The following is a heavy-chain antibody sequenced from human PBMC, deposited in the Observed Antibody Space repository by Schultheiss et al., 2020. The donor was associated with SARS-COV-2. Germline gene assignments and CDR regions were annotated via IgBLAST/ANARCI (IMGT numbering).Heavy chain of an antibody. CDR3: ASGLRYFDWLFDY. CDR1: GFTFSSYA. V-gene: IGHV3-30*04. D-gene: IGHD3-9*01. Sequence: GESLKISCAASGFTFSSYAMHWVRQAPGKGLEWVAVISYDGSNKYYADSVKGRFTISRDDSKNTLYLQMNSLRAEDTAVYYCASGLRYFDWLFDYWGQGTLVTVSS. J-gene: IGHJ4*02. CDR2: ISYDGSNK.